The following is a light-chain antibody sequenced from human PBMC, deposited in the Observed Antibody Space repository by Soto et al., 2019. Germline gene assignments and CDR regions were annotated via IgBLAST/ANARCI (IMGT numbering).Light chain of an antibody. CDR1: SSDVGSYNL. Sequence: QSVLTQPASVSGSPGQSITSSCTGTSSDVGSYNLVSWYQQHPGKAPKLMIYEGSKRPSGVSNRFSGSKSGNTASLTISGLQAEDEADYYCCSYAGSSTFGVVFGGGTQLTVL. CDR3: CSYAGSSTFGVV. J-gene: IGLJ2*01. V-gene: IGLV2-23*03. CDR2: EGS.